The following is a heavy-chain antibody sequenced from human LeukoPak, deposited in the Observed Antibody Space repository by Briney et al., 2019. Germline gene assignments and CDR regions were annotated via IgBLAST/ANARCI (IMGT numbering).Heavy chain of an antibody. V-gene: IGHV3-33*01. CDR1: GFTFSSYG. Sequence: PGRSLRLSCAASGFTFSSYGMHWVRQAPGKGLEWVAVIWYDGSNKYYADSVKGRFTISRDNSKNTLYLQMNSLRAEDTAVYYCARGPLRQLRGPAAGTAYYYYGMDVWGQGTTVTVPS. D-gene: IGHD6-13*01. J-gene: IGHJ6*02. CDR3: ARGPLRQLRGPAAGTAYYYYGMDV. CDR2: IWYDGSNK.